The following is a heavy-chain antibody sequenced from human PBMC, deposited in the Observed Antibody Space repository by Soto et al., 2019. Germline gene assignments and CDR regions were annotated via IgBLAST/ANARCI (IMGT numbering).Heavy chain of an antibody. CDR2: INHRGST. V-gene: IGHV4-34*01. J-gene: IGHJ4*02. CDR1: GGSFTGYY. Sequence: QVHLQQWGAGLLKPSETLSLTCAVYGGSFTGYYSSWIRQPPGKGLEWIGEINHRGSTNYNPSLRSRVTISVDTSKNQFSLKLNSVTAADTAVYYCATSYFDFWSGYYRGYYFDYWGQGTLVTVFS. CDR3: ATSYFDFWSGYYRGYYFDY. D-gene: IGHD3-3*01.